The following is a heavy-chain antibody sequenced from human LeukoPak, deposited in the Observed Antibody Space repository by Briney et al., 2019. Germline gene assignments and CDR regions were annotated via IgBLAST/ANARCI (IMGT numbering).Heavy chain of an antibody. D-gene: IGHD3-10*01. V-gene: IGHV3-33*01. CDR1: GFSFSNHG. CDR3: ARDSYQDYYGRFDP. J-gene: IGHJ5*02. CDR2: IWDDGNNK. Sequence: LPGGSLRLSCAASGFSFSNHGMHWVRQAPGKRLEWVAVIWDDGNNKRYANSVNGRFTTSRDNSENTLYLQMNGLTAEDTAMYYCARDSYQDYYGRFDPWGQGTLVIVSS.